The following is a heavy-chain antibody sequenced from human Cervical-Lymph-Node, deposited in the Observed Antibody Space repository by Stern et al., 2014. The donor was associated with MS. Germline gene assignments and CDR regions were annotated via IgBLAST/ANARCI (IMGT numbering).Heavy chain of an antibody. Sequence: VQLVESGAEVKKPGESLKISCKGSGYSFTAHWIAWVRQMPGKGLEWKGIIYPGDSDTRYSPAFQGQVTIAADKSISTAYLQWSSLKASDTAMYYCARDYGDYAFDYWGQGTLVTVSS. V-gene: IGHV5-51*01. D-gene: IGHD4-17*01. CDR3: ARDYGDYAFDY. CDR1: GYSFTAHW. J-gene: IGHJ4*02. CDR2: IYPGDSDT.